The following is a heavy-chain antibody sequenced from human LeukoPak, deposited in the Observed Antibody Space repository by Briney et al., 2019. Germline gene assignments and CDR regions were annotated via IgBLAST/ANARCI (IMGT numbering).Heavy chain of an antibody. CDR2: INPNSGGA. CDR1: GYTFTDYY. Sequence: ASVKVSCKASGYTFTDYYMRWVRQAPGQGLEWMGWINPNSGGAKYAQKFQGRVTMTRDTSSSTTYMELSTLRSDDTAVYYCARPLNSGWARDAFDIWGQGTMVTVSS. J-gene: IGHJ3*02. CDR3: ARPLNSGWARDAFDI. V-gene: IGHV1-2*02. D-gene: IGHD6-19*01.